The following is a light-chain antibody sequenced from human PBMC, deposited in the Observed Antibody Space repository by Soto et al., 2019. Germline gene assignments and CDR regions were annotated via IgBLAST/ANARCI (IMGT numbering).Light chain of an antibody. CDR3: SSYTSTNFVI. Sequence: QSALTQPASVSGSPGQSITISCTGSSGDIGDYKYVSWYKQHPGKAPKLMIYDVSNRPSGVSNRVSGSKSGNTASLTISGLQAEDEADYYCSSYTSTNFVIFGGGTQLTVL. CDR1: SGDIGDYKY. J-gene: IGLJ2*01. V-gene: IGLV2-14*03. CDR2: DVS.